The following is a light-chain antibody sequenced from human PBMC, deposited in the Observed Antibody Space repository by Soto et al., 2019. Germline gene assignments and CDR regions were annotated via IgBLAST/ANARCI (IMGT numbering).Light chain of an antibody. Sequence: DIQMTHSPSTLSGSVGDIVTITCRASQGISNYLAWYQQKPGKVPKLLIYAASTLQSGVPSRFSGSGSGTAFTLTISSLEPEDSAVYYCQQRHMWPIKFGQGTRLEIK. CDR3: QQRHMWPIK. J-gene: IGKJ5*01. CDR2: AAS. V-gene: IGKV1-27*01. CDR1: QGISNY.